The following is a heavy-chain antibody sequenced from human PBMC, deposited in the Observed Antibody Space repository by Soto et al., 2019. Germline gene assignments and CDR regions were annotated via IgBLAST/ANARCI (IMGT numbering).Heavy chain of an antibody. CDR3: AKGEPTSLYGSGSSTFDY. J-gene: IGHJ4*02. D-gene: IGHD3-10*01. CDR1: GFTFDDYA. CDR2: ISWNSGSI. V-gene: IGHV3-9*01. Sequence: EVQLVESGGGLVQPGRSLRLSCAASGFTFDDYAMHWVRQAPGKGLEWVSGISWNSGSIGYADSVKGRFTISRDNAKNSLYLPMNSLRAEDTALYYCAKGEPTSLYGSGSSTFDYWGQGTLVTVSS.